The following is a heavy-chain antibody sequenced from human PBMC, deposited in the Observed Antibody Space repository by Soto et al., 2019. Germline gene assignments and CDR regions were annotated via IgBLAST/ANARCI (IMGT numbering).Heavy chain of an antibody. CDR3: AIFMGNSVAPTYFDY. V-gene: IGHV4-59*01. D-gene: IGHD5-12*01. CDR1: GGSISSYY. J-gene: IGHJ4*02. Sequence: SETLSLTCTVSGGSISSYYWSWIRQPPGKGLEWIGYIYYSGSTNYNPSLKSRVTISVDTSKNQFSLKLSSVTTADTAVYYCAIFMGNSVAPTYFDYWGQGTLVTVSS. CDR2: IYYSGST.